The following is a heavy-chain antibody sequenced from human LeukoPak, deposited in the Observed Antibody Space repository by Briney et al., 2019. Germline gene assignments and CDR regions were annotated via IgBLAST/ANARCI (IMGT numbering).Heavy chain of an antibody. CDR2: IIPIFGTA. Sequence: SVKVSCKASGGTFSSYAISWVRQAPGQGLEWMGGIIPIFGTANYAQKFQGRVTITADESTSTAYMELSSLRSEDTAVYYCARADCSSTSCYEFDYWGQGTLVTVSS. CDR3: ARADCSSTSCYEFDY. D-gene: IGHD2-2*01. V-gene: IGHV1-69*13. CDR1: GGTFSSYA. J-gene: IGHJ4*02.